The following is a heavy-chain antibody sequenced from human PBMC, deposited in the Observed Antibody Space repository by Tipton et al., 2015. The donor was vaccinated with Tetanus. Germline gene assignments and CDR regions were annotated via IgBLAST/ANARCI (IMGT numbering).Heavy chain of an antibody. Sequence: TLSLTCTVSGASINNYYWNWIRQPPGKGLEWIGYIYYSGSTNYNPSLKSRVTISVDTSKNQFSLKLSSVTAADTAVYYCARGGIAAAGGGLDHWGQGTLVTVSS. CDR1: GASINNYY. V-gene: IGHV4-59*01. J-gene: IGHJ4*02. CDR2: IYYSGST. D-gene: IGHD6-13*01. CDR3: ARGGIAAAGGGLDH.